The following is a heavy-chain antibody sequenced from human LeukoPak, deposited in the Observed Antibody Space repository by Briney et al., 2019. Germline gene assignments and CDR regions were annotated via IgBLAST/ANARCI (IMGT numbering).Heavy chain of an antibody. CDR2: TYYRSKWYN. V-gene: IGHV6-1*01. J-gene: IGHJ6*02. D-gene: IGHD2-15*01. CDR1: GDSVSSNSAA. CDR3: ARAPVGIVVVVAATPGYGMDV. Sequence: QTLSLTCAISGDSVSSNSAAWNWIRQSPSRGLEWLGRTYYRSKWYNDYAVSVKSRITINPDTSKNQFSLQLNSVTPEDTAVYYCARAPVGIVVVVAATPGYGMDVWGQGTTVTVSS.